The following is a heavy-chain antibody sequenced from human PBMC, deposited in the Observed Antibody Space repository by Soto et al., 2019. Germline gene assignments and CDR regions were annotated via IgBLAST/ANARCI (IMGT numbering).Heavy chain of an antibody. Sequence: ASVKVSCKASGYTFTSYGTSWVRQAPGQGLEWMGWISAYNGNTNYAQKLQGRVTMTTDTSTSTAYMELRSLRSDDTAMYYCARNYYDSSGYPNWFDPWGQGTLVTVSS. CDR1: GYTFTSYG. V-gene: IGHV1-18*01. J-gene: IGHJ5*02. CDR2: ISAYNGNT. CDR3: ARNYYDSSGYPNWFDP. D-gene: IGHD3-22*01.